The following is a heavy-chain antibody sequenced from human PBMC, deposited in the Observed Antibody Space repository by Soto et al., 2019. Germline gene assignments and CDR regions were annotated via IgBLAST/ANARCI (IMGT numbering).Heavy chain of an antibody. Sequence: EVQLVESGGGLVQPGGSLRLSCGVSGFTFSTYWMHWVRQVPGKGLVWVSRISLDGSRTSYADSVKGRFTISRDNAKNSLYLQLRSLRAEDSAVYFCLRDTDFYDGSGYASPGDAFDVWGQGTAVSVSS. D-gene: IGHD3-22*01. CDR2: ISLDGSRT. V-gene: IGHV3-74*01. CDR3: LRDTDFYDGSGYASPGDAFDV. CDR1: GFTFSTYW. J-gene: IGHJ3*01.